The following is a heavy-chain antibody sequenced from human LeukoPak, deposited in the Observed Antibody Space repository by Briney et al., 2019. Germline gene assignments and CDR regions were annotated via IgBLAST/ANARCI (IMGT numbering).Heavy chain of an antibody. J-gene: IGHJ4*02. V-gene: IGHV4-61*02. Sequence: SETLSLTCTVSGGSISSGGYYWSWIRQPAGKGLEWIGRIYTSGSTNYNPSLKSRVTISVDTSKNQFSLKLSSVTAADTAAHYCARDHVWSSASYFDYWGQGILVTVSP. CDR1: GGSISSGGYY. CDR3: ARDHVWSSASYFDY. CDR2: IYTSGST. D-gene: IGHD2-2*01.